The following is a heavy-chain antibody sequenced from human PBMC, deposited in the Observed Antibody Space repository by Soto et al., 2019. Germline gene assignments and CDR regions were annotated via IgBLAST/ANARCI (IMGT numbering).Heavy chain of an antibody. D-gene: IGHD1-26*01. V-gene: IGHV3-23*01. CDR1: GFTFSSYA. J-gene: IGHJ4*02. Sequence: EVQLLESGGGLVQPGGSLRLSCAASGFTFSSYAMNWVRQAPGKGLEWVSTISGSGDSTYYADSVKGRFTISRDNSKNTLYLQMNSLRAEDTAVYYCAKDQVGATVPDYWGQGTLVTVSS. CDR2: ISGSGDST. CDR3: AKDQVGATVPDY.